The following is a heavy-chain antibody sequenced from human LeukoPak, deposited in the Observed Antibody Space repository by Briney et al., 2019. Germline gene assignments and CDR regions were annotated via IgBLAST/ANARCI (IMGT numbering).Heavy chain of an antibody. J-gene: IGHJ4*02. CDR3: ARRGDYGDY. Sequence: GESLKSSCNGSGYIFTSYWITWVRQMPAKSLEWRGRVEPSDSYSGYSPTFQSHVTISADKSFSTTYLQRSSLMASDTAMYYCARRGDYGDYWGQGTLVTVSS. CDR2: VEPSDSYS. V-gene: IGHV5-10-1*01. CDR1: GYIFTSYW.